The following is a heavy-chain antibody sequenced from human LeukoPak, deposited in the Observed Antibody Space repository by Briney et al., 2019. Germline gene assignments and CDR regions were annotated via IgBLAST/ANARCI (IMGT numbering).Heavy chain of an antibody. Sequence: ASVKVSCKASGYTFTGYYMHWVRQAPGQGLEWMGWISPNSGGTNYAQKFQGRVTMTRDTSISTAYMELSRLRSDDTAVYYCARSASMVRGVIIPSSYYYYGMDVWGQGTTVTVSS. D-gene: IGHD3-10*01. J-gene: IGHJ6*02. V-gene: IGHV1-2*02. CDR2: ISPNSGGT. CDR3: ARSASMVRGVIIPSSYYYYGMDV. CDR1: GYTFTGYY.